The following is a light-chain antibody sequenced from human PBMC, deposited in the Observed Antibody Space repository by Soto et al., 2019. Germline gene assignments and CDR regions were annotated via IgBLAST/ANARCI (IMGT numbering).Light chain of an antibody. V-gene: IGKV1-5*01. J-gene: IGKJ1*01. Sequence: DIQMTQSPSTLSASVGDRVTITCRASQIISSWFAWYQHKPGKAPKHLIFAASNLQSGVPSRFSGGGSGTDFTLNISSLQADDFATYYCLQHFNFSWTFGQGTKV. CDR2: AAS. CDR1: QIISSW. CDR3: LQHFNFSWT.